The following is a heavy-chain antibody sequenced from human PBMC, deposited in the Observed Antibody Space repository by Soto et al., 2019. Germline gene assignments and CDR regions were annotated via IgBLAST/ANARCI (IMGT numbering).Heavy chain of an antibody. J-gene: IGHJ3*02. CDR2: ISGSGGTT. V-gene: IGHV3-23*01. Sequence: EVQLLESGGGLVQPGGSLRLSCAASGFTFSSYAMSWVRQAPGKGLAWVSAISGSGGTTYYADSVKGRFTFSRDNSKNPMYLQMNSLRAEDTPVYYCATTANGWFSDFDIWGQGTMVTVSS. D-gene: IGHD6-19*01. CDR1: GFTFSSYA. CDR3: ATTANGWFSDFDI.